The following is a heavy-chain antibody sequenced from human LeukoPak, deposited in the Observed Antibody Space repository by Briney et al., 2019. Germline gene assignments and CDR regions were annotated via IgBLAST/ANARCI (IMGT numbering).Heavy chain of an antibody. CDR2: IESKTDGGTT. CDR1: GFTFSNAW. D-gene: IGHD5-12*01. Sequence: PGGSLRLSCAASGFTFSNAWMSWVRQAPGKGLEWVGRIESKTDGGTTDYAAPVKGRFTISRDDSKNTLYLQMNSLKTEDTAVYYCTTRPTIVFDYWGQGTLVTVSS. J-gene: IGHJ4*02. CDR3: TTRPTIVFDY. V-gene: IGHV3-15*04.